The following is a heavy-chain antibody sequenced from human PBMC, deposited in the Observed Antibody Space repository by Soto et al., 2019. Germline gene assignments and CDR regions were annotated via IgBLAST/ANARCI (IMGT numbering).Heavy chain of an antibody. V-gene: IGHV1-18*01. Sequence: QVQLVQSGAEVKKPGASVKVSCKASGYTFTSYGISWVRQAPGQGLEWMGRISGYNGNSNYAKNLQGRVTMTTDTSTSTAYMELRSLRSDDTAVYYCAREDIQDIVVVVVAPEGLGYWGQGTLVTVSS. CDR1: GYTFTSYG. D-gene: IGHD2-15*01. J-gene: IGHJ4*02. CDR3: AREDIQDIVVVVVAPEGLGY. CDR2: ISGYNGNS.